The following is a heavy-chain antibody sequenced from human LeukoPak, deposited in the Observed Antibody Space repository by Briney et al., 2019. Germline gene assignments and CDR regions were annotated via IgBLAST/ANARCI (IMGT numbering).Heavy chain of an antibody. CDR1: GGFISSSSYY. D-gene: IGHD4-17*01. Sequence: PSETLSLTCTLSGGFISSSSYYWGWIRQPPGKGLEWIGSIYYSGSTYYNPSLKSRVTISVDTSKNQFSLKLSSVTAADTAVYYCARQSYGDYLLNWFDPWGQGTLVTVSS. V-gene: IGHV4-39*01. CDR2: IYYSGST. CDR3: ARQSYGDYLLNWFDP. J-gene: IGHJ5*02.